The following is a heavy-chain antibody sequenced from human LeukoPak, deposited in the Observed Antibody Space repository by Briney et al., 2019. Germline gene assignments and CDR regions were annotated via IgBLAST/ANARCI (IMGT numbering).Heavy chain of an antibody. V-gene: IGHV3-74*01. D-gene: IGHD1-26*01. CDR3: ARGRGGSYHY. J-gene: IGHJ4*02. CDR1: GFTFSNDW. CDR2: INTDGSTT. Sequence: GGSLRLSCAASGFTFSNDWMHWVRQAPGKRLVWVSRINTDGSTTTYADSVKGRFTSSRDNAKNTLYLKMNSLTVEDKAVYYCARGRGGSYHYWGQGTLVTVSS.